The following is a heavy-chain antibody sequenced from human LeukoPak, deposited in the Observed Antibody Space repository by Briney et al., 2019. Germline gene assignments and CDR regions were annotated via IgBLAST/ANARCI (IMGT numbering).Heavy chain of an antibody. CDR1: GGSISSYY. CDR2: IHFSGST. J-gene: IGHJ4*02. D-gene: IGHD3-22*01. Sequence: SETLSLTCSVSGGSISSYYWSWIRQSPDKGLELIGYIHFSGSTDYNPSLKSRVTISVDTSKNQFSLRLSSVTAADTAVYYCARSRYYYDSSGSYYFDYWGQGTLVTVSS. V-gene: IGHV4-59*01. CDR3: ARSRYYYDSSGSYYFDY.